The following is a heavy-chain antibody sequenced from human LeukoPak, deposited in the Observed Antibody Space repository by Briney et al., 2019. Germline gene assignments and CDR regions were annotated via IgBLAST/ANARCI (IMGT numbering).Heavy chain of an antibody. J-gene: IGHJ4*02. CDR2: IYYSGST. V-gene: IGHV4-39*01. CDR3: ARHGQWLVRVDY. Sequence: SETLSLTCTVSGGSISSSSYYWGWIRQPPGKGLEWIGSIYYSGSTYYNPSLKSRVTISVDTSKNQFSLKPSFVTAADTAVYYCARHGQWLVRVDYWGQGTLVTVSS. CDR1: GGSISSSSYY. D-gene: IGHD6-19*01.